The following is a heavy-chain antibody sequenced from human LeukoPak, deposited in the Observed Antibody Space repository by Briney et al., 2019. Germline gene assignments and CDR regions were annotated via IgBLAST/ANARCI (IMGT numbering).Heavy chain of an antibody. CDR1: GFTFDDYA. V-gene: IGHV3-9*03. Sequence: GGSLRLSCAASGFTFDDYAMHWVRQAPGKGLEWVSGISWNSGSIGYADSVKGRFTISRDNAKNSLYLQMNSLRAEDMALYYCAKENVEVAFDYWGQGTLVTVSS. CDR2: ISWNSGSI. J-gene: IGHJ4*02. CDR3: AKENVEVAFDY. D-gene: IGHD5-24*01.